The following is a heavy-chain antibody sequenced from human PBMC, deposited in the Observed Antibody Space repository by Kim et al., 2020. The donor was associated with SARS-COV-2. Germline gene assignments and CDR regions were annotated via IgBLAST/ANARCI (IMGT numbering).Heavy chain of an antibody. CDR3: ARALPGYSPHFDY. J-gene: IGHJ4*02. D-gene: IGHD2-21*01. V-gene: IGHV3-30-3*01. Sequence: GGSLRLSCAASGFTFSSYAMHWVRQAPGKGLEWVAVISYDGSNKYYADSVKGRFTISRENSKNPRYLQINSRRAKETVGNYCARALPGYSPHFDYWAQGT. CDR1: GFTFSSYA. CDR2: ISYDGSNK.